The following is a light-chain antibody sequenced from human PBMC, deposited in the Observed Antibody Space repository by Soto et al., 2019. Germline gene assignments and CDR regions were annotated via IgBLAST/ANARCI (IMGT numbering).Light chain of an antibody. J-gene: IGKJ2*01. V-gene: IGKV1-33*01. CDR2: HAS. Sequence: DIQMTQSPSSLSASVGDRVTITCQASQDISSYLNWYRQKPGKAPKLLIYHASNLETGVPSRFSGSGSGTDFTFTISSLQPEDIATYYCQQYDNLPRTFGQGTKLEIK. CDR3: QQYDNLPRT. CDR1: QDISSY.